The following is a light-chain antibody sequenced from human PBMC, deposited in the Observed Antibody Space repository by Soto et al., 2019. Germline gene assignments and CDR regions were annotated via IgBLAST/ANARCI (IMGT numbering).Light chain of an antibody. CDR2: DAS. Sequence: QLAQSPSSQSASVGDRVTLTCRASQGISSYLGWYQQKPGKAPNLLIYDASTLHSGVPSRFSASGSGTEFSLTINSLQADDFATYYCQQYHIYSWTFGQGTKVDIK. CDR1: QGISSY. V-gene: IGKV1-9*01. CDR3: QQYHIYSWT. J-gene: IGKJ1*01.